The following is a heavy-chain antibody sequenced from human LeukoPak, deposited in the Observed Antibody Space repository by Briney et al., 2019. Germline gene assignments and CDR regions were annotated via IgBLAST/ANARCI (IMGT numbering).Heavy chain of an antibody. CDR3: ARDGEIAAAHTGGYYFDY. CDR2: INPNSGGT. J-gene: IGHJ4*02. D-gene: IGHD6-13*01. CDR1: GYTFTGYY. V-gene: IGHV1-2*02. Sequence: ASVKVSCKASGYTFTGYYMHWVRQAPGQGLEWMGWINPNSGGTNYAQKFQGRVTMTRDTSISTAYMELSRLRSDDTAVYYCARDGEIAAAHTGGYYFDYWGQGTLVTVSS.